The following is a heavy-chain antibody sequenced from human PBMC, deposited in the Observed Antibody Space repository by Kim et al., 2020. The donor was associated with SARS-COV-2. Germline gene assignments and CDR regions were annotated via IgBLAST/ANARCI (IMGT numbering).Heavy chain of an antibody. V-gene: IGHV1-24*01. J-gene: IGHJ4*02. CDR1: GYTLTELS. Sequence: ASVKVSCKVSGYTLTELSMHWVRQAPGKGLDWMGGFDPEDGETIYAQKFQGRVTMTEDTPTDTAYMELSSLRSEDTAVYYCPTDYAYDSSCYISYWGQGTLVTVSS. D-gene: IGHD3-22*01. CDR2: FDPEDGET. CDR3: PTDYAYDSSCYISY.